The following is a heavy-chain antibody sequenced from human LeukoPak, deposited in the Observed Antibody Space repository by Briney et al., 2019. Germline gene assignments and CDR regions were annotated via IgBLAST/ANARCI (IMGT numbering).Heavy chain of an antibody. Sequence: GESLKISCQGSGYSFTSYWIGWVRQMPGKGLEWMGVIYPGDSDTRYSPSFQGQVTISADKSISTAYLQWSSLKASDTAMYYCARLDSSGYYYSAFDIWGQGTMVTVSS. CDR3: ARLDSSGYYYSAFDI. CDR1: GYSFTSYW. D-gene: IGHD3-22*01. CDR2: IYPGDSDT. V-gene: IGHV5-51*01. J-gene: IGHJ3*02.